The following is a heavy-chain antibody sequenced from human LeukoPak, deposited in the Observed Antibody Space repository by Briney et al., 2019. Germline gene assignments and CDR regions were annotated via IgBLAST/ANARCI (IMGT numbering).Heavy chain of an antibody. CDR3: ATSVSSAGPNFDY. Sequence: SVKVSCKASGGTFSSYAISWVRQAPGQGLEWMGGIIPIFGTANYAQKFQGRVTITADESTSTAYMELSSLRSEDTAVYYCATSVSSAGPNFDYWGQGTLVTVSS. CDR1: GGTFSSYA. V-gene: IGHV1-69*13. J-gene: IGHJ4*02. CDR2: IIPIFGTA. D-gene: IGHD6-13*01.